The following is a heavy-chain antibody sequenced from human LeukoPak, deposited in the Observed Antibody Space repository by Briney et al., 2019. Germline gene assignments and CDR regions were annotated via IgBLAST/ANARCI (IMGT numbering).Heavy chain of an antibody. CDR1: GGTFSSYA. CDR3: TRDKEQPDTTMFDP. D-gene: IGHD6-13*01. Sequence: ASVKVSCTASGGTFSSYAISWVRQAPGQGLEWMGWINPNSGGTNYAQKFQGRVTMTRDTSISTAYMELSGLRSDDTAVYYCTRDKEQPDTTMFDPWGQGTLVTVSS. CDR2: INPNSGGT. J-gene: IGHJ5*02. V-gene: IGHV1-2*02.